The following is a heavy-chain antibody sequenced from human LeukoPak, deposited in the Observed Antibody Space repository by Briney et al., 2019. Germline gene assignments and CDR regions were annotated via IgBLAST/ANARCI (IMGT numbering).Heavy chain of an antibody. CDR1: GFTFNRCW. D-gene: IGHD2-21*02. CDR2: INPDGRDT. V-gene: IGHV3-7*01. Sequence: TGGSLRLSCVVSGFTFNRCWMNWVRQAPGKGLEWVAHINPDGRDTYYVDSVKGRFTISRDNAQNSMYLQMNSLRVEDTAVYYCTSWGDTTAEYCQRWGQGTLVTVSS. J-gene: IGHJ1*01. CDR3: TSWGDTTAEYCQR.